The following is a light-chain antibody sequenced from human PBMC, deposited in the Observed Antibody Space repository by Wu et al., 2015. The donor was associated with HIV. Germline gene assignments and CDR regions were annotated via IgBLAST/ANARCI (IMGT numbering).Light chain of an antibody. CDR2: DTS. CDR1: QSINAF. Sequence: EIVLTQSPDTLSLSPGERATLSCRTSQSINAFLAWYQQRPGQPPRLLIYDTSNRAAGIPVRFSGSGSGTDFTLTISRLEPEDFAVYYCQQYGSSLLTFGGGTKVEIK. J-gene: IGKJ4*01. V-gene: IGKV3-20*01. CDR3: QQYGSSLLT.